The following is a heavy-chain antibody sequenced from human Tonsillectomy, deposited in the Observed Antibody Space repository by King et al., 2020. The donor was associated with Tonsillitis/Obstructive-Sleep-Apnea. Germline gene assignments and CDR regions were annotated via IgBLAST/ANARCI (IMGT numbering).Heavy chain of an antibody. CDR3: ARGVPNSAKETTVTTRSSSSYMDV. V-gene: IGHV4-34*01. CDR2: INHSGST. D-gene: IGHD4-17*01. Sequence: VQLQQWGAGLLKPSETLSLTCAVYGGSFSVYYWSWIRQPPGKGLEWIGEINHSGSTNYNPSLKSRITISVATSKNTLSLKLRSVTAADTAVYYCARGVPNSAKETTVTTRSSSSYMDVWGKGTTVTVSS. CDR1: GGSFSVYY. J-gene: IGHJ6*03.